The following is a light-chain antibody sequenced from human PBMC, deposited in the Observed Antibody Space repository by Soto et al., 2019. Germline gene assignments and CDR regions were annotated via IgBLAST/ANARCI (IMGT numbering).Light chain of an antibody. CDR3: QQSDSLPIT. V-gene: IGKV1-33*01. Sequence: DIPMTQSPSSLSASVGDRVTITCRARQDISNYLNWYQQRPGKAPKLLIYDASNLERGVPSRFSGTRSGTHFTFAITSLQPEDVATYYCQQSDSLPITFGQGTRLEI. CDR2: DAS. CDR1: QDISNY. J-gene: IGKJ5*01.